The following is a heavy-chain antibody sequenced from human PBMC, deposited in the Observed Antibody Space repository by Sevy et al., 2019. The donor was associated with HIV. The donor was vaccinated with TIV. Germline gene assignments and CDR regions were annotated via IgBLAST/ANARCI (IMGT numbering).Heavy chain of an antibody. CDR3: ARLGNNEEGAFDI. D-gene: IGHD2-8*01. J-gene: IGHJ3*02. CDR1: GYSFTTYW. V-gene: IGHV5-51*01. CDR2: IYPGDFDT. Sequence: GESLKISCKASGYSFTTYWIGWVRQMPGKGLHWMGSIYPGDFDTIYSPSFQGQVSISADKSVTTAYLQWNSLQASDTAIYYCARLGNNEEGAFDIWGQGTMVTVSS.